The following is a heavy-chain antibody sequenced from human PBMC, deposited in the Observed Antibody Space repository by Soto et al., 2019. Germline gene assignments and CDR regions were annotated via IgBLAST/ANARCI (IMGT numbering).Heavy chain of an antibody. D-gene: IGHD3-3*01. CDR2: IYYSGST. J-gene: IGHJ5*02. V-gene: IGHV4-39*07. CDR3: ARVVYGNSKRFLARWLDP. Sequence: SETLSLTCTVSGGSISSSSYYWGWIRQPPGKGLEWIGSIYYSGSTYYNLSLKSRVTISIDTSKNQFSLNLYSATAADTAVYFCARVVYGNSKRFLARWLDPWGQGTLVTVSS. CDR1: GGSISSSSYY.